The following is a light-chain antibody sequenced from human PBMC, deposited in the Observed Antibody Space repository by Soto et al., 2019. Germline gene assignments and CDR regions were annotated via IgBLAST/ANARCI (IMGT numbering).Light chain of an antibody. CDR3: QQYYSYSWT. CDR2: DAS. CDR1: QNSSGW. J-gene: IGKJ1*01. Sequence: QHSQSPSTQSASVGDRVTITYRASQNSSGWVAWYQQKPGKPTKLMIYDASSLGGGVPSRFSGSGSGTEFTITISSLQPDDYATYDCQQYYSYSWTFGQGTKVDI. V-gene: IGKV1-5*01.